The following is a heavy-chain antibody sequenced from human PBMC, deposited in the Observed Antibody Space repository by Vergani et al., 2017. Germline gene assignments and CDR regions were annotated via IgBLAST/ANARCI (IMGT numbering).Heavy chain of an antibody. Sequence: QLQLQESGPGLVKPSETLSLTCTVSGGSITYGAFYWGWIRQSPGKGLEWIGSIYYSVNKFYNPSLESRVTLSIDTTKNQFSLKLKSVTTADTAVYFCARGSFLGGSCYKPLFDYWGQGILVTVSS. J-gene: IGHJ4*02. CDR2: IYYSVNK. V-gene: IGHV4-39*01. CDR3: ARGSFLGGSCYKPLFDY. D-gene: IGHD2-15*01. CDR1: GGSITYGAFY.